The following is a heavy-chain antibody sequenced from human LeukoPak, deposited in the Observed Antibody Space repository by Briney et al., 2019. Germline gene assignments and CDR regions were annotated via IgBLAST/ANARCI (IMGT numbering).Heavy chain of an antibody. J-gene: IGHJ4*02. Sequence: PSETLSLTCKVSGGSISTYYWSWFRQPPGKGLEWIGYIYNSGSATYNPSLKSRVTISVDTSKNQFSLKLTSVSTTDTAVYYCARHGSRWSFDYWGQGVLVTVSS. CDR3: ARHGSRWSFDY. D-gene: IGHD6-19*01. CDR1: GGSISTYY. CDR2: IYNSGSA. V-gene: IGHV4-59*01.